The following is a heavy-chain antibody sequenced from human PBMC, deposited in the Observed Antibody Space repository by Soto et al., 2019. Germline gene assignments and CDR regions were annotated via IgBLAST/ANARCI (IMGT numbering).Heavy chain of an antibody. CDR1: GFTFSTYT. Sequence: GGSLRLSCAASGFTFSTYTMNWVRQAPGKGLEWVAGIFPGGSTYYANSVKGRFTISRDHSQSSVFLQMSSLRDEGTAVYYCAKDRQPDGIWTFALWGQGTLVTVSS. CDR3: AKDRQPDGIWTFAL. CDR2: IFPGGST. J-gene: IGHJ4*02. D-gene: IGHD3-9*01. V-gene: IGHV3-23*03.